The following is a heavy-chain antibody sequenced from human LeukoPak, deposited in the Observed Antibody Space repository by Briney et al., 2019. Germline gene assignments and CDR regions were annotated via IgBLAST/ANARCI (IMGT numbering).Heavy chain of an antibody. CDR2: ISSSSSYI. Sequence: GGSLRLSCAASGFTFSSYSMNWVRQAPGKGLEWVSSISSSSSYIYYADSVKGRFTISRDNAKNSLYLQMNSLRAEDTAVYYCARGGDSSGWFFRPPYFDYWGQGTLVTVSS. D-gene: IGHD6-19*01. J-gene: IGHJ4*02. CDR1: GFTFSSYS. CDR3: ARGGDSSGWFFRPPYFDY. V-gene: IGHV3-21*01.